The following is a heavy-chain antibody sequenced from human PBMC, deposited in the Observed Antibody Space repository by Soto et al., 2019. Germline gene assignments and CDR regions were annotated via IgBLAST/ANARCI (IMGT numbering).Heavy chain of an antibody. CDR3: ARGSSYVYSRSYGP. CDR2: ISACNGNT. Sequence: ASVKVSCKASGYTFTSYAMHWVRQAPGQGLEWMGWISACNGNTKYAQKLQGRVTITRDTSASTAYMELRSLRSDDTAVYYCARGSSYVYSRSYGPWGQGTLVTVSS. J-gene: IGHJ5*02. D-gene: IGHD1-26*01. CDR1: GYTFTSYA. V-gene: IGHV1-3*01.